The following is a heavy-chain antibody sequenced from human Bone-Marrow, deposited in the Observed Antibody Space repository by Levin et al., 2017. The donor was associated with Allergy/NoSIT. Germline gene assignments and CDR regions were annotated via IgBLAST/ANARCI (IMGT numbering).Heavy chain of an antibody. CDR1: GGSVSSTSYY. J-gene: IGHJ4*02. Sequence: GSLRLSCAVSGGSVSSTSYYWTWIRQPPGKGLEWIGYVYYSGTTNYNPSLKSRVTMSVDTSTNQVSLRLYSVTAADTAVYYCAREGHCNGGSCYLDYWGRGSLVTVSS. CDR3: AREGHCNGGSCYLDY. V-gene: IGHV4-61*01. CDR2: VYYSGTT. D-gene: IGHD2-15*01.